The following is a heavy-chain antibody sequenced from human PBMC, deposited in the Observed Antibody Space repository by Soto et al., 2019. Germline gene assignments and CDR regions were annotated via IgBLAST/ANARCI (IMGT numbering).Heavy chain of an antibody. V-gene: IGHV3-53*01. Sequence: PGGSLRLSCAAAGFNVSDNYMGWARQAPGKGLEWVSSFFTGGSTDYADSVKGRFTISRDDSKNTVYLQTNSLRAEDTAVYFCVRERRGLGIGFDHWGQGTLVTVSS. D-gene: IGHD6-19*01. CDR3: VRERRGLGIGFDH. CDR2: FFTGGST. J-gene: IGHJ4*02. CDR1: GFNVSDNY.